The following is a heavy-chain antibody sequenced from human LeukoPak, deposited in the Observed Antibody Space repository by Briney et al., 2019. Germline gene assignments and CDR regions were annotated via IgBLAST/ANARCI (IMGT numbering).Heavy chain of an antibody. Sequence: SETLSLTCTVSGGSISSYYWSWIRQPAGKGLEWIGRIYTSGSTNYNPSLKSRVTMSVDTSKNQFSLRLSSVTAADTAVYYCAKELVAVAGTSSPTDYWGQGTLVTVSS. CDR3: AKELVAVAGTSSPTDY. CDR1: GGSISSYY. CDR2: IYTSGST. J-gene: IGHJ4*02. D-gene: IGHD6-19*01. V-gene: IGHV4-4*07.